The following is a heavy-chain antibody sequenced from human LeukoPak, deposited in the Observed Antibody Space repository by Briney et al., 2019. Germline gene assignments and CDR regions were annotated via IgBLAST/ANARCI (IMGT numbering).Heavy chain of an antibody. CDR1: GFTFSSYG. CDR2: IWYDGSNK. Sequence: PGGSLRLSCAASGFTFSSYGMRWVRQAPGKGLEWVAVIWYDGSNKYYADSVKGRFTISRDNAKNSLYLQMNSLRAEDTAVYYCARGGSRVATMGTTDYWGQGTLVTVSP. J-gene: IGHJ4*02. D-gene: IGHD5-24*01. V-gene: IGHV3-33*01. CDR3: ARGGSRVATMGTTDY.